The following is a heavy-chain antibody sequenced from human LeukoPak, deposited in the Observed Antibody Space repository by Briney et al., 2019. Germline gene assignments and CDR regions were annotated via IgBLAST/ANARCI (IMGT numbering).Heavy chain of an antibody. CDR1: GFTFDDYS. J-gene: IGHJ4*02. CDR3: AKGSLIAASGTLFDF. Sequence: RAGRSLRLSCAASGFTFDDYSMHWVRHSPGKGLEWLSGLGWNGDIIDYADSVKGRFTISRDNAKNSLYLQMDSLKTEDTALYYCAKGSLIAASGTLFDFWGQGTRVTVSS. CDR2: LGWNGDII. D-gene: IGHD6-13*01. V-gene: IGHV3-9*01.